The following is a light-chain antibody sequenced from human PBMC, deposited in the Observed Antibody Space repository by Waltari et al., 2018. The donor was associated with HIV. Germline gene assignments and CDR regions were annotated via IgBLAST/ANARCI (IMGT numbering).Light chain of an antibody. CDR2: LNSDGSH. CDR1: SGHSSYA. CDR3: QTWGTGTWV. J-gene: IGLJ3*02. V-gene: IGLV4-69*01. Sequence: QLVLTQSPSASASLGASVKLTCTLSSGHSSYAIAWHPQQPEKGPRYLMKLNSDGSHSKGDGIPDRFSGSSSGAERYLNISSLQSEDEADYYCQTWGTGTWVFGGGTKLTVL.